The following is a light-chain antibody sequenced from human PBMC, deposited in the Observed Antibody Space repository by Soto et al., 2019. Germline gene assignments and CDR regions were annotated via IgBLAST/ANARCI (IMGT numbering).Light chain of an antibody. CDR1: QSVSSY. Sequence: EVVLTQSPATLSLSPGERATLSCGASQSVSSYLAWYQQKPGQAPRLLIYDASNRATGIPARFSGSGSGTDLTLTISSLEPEDFAVYYCQQRSNWPPYTFGQGTKLEIK. CDR3: QQRSNWPPYT. V-gene: IGKV3-11*01. CDR2: DAS. J-gene: IGKJ2*01.